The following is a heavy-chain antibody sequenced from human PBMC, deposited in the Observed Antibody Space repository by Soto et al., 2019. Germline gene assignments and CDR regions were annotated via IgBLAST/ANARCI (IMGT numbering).Heavy chain of an antibody. CDR3: ATVEMATIQQDV. D-gene: IGHD5-12*01. CDR1: GFTFSSYG. Sequence: QVQLVESGGGVVQPGRSLRLSCAASGFTFSSYGMHWVRQAPGKGLEWVAGIWYDGSNKYYADSVKGRFTISRDNSKNTLYLQMNSLRAEDTAVYYCATVEMATIQQDVWGQGTTVTVSS. CDR2: IWYDGSNK. J-gene: IGHJ6*02. V-gene: IGHV3-33*01.